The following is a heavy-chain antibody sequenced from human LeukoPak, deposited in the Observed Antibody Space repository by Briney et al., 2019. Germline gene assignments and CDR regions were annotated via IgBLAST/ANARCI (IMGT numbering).Heavy chain of an antibody. V-gene: IGHV3-9*03. CDR2: ISWNSGSI. CDR3: AKGEYDILTGYLRY. CDR1: GFTFDDYA. J-gene: IGHJ4*02. Sequence: GRSLRLSCAASGFTFDDYAMHWVRQAPGKGLEWVSGISWNSGSIGYADSVKGRFTISRDNAKNSLYLQMNSLRAEDMALYYCAKGEYDILTGYLRYWGQGTLVTVSS. D-gene: IGHD3-9*01.